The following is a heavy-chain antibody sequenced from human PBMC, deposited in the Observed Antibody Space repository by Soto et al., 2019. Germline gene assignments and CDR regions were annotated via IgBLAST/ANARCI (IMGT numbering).Heavy chain of an antibody. CDR2: ISYDGNNK. V-gene: IGHV3-30*18. Sequence: QVQLVGSGGGVVQPGRSLRLSCAASGFTFSSYGMHWVRQAPGKGLERVAVISYDGNNKYYADSVKGRFTISRDNSKNTLYLQMNSLRAEDTAVYYCAKDEVLVVAVARDYYGMDVWGQGTTVTVSS. CDR1: GFTFSSYG. J-gene: IGHJ6*02. CDR3: AKDEVLVVAVARDYYGMDV. D-gene: IGHD2-15*01.